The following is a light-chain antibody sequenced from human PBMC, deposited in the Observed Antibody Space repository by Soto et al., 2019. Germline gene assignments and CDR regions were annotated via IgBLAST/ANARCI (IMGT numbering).Light chain of an antibody. J-gene: IGKJ1*01. V-gene: IGKV1-5*01. Sequence: DIQMTQSPSSLSASVGDRVTITCRASQSITIYLNWYQQKPGKAPKLLIYDISSLERGVPSRFSGSGSRTEFTLTISSLQPDDSATYYCQQYNSYYTFGQGTKVDI. CDR2: DIS. CDR3: QQYNSYYT. CDR1: QSITIY.